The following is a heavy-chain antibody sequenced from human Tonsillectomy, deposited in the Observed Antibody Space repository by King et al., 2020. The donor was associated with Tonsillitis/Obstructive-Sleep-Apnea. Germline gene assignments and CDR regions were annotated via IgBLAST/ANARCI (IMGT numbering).Heavy chain of an antibody. V-gene: IGHV1-18*01. CDR2: ISVYNGNT. J-gene: IGHJ6*03. Sequence: VQLVESGAEVKKPGASVKVSCKASGYTFTSYGISWVRQAPGQGLEWMGWISVYNGNTNYAQKLQGRVTMNTDTSTSTAYMELRSLRSDDTAVYFCARYIVVVIGSYYYMDVWGKGTTVTVSS. D-gene: IGHD2-21*01. CDR3: ARYIVVVIGSYYYMDV. CDR1: GYTFTSYG.